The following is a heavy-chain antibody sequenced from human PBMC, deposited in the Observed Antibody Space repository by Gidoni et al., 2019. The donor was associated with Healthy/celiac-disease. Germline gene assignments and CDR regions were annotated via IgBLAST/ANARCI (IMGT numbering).Heavy chain of an antibody. CDR3: ATGGGGGIEYYYYYYGMDV. J-gene: IGHJ6*02. Sequence: QVQLVQSGAEVKKPGASVKVPCKVSGYTLTQLSLHWVRQAPGKGLEWMGGFDPEDGETINAQKFQGRVTMPEETATDTAYMGMGSLRSEDTAGYYCATGGGGGIEYYYYYYGMDVWGQGTTVTVSS. V-gene: IGHV1-24*01. CDR1: GYTLTQLS. CDR2: FDPEDGET. D-gene: IGHD3-16*01.